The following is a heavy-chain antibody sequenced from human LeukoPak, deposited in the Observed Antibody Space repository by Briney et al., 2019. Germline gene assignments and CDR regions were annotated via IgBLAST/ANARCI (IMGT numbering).Heavy chain of an antibody. D-gene: IGHD6-13*01. CDR2: ISGSGGST. V-gene: IGHV3-23*01. CDR3: AKGDVGVAAAGTFDY. J-gene: IGHJ4*02. CDR1: GFTFTTYG. Sequence: AGGSLRLSCAASGFTFTTYGMHWVRQAPGKGLEWVSAISGSGGSTYYADSVRGRFIISRDNSKNTLYLQMNSLRAEDTAVYYCAKGDVGVAAAGTFDYWGQGTLVTASS.